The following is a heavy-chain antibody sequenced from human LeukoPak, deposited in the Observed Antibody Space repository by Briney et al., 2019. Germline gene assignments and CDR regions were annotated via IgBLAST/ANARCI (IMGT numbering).Heavy chain of an antibody. J-gene: IGHJ4*02. V-gene: IGHV3-74*01. Sequence: GGSLRLSCAASGFAFSNXXXXXVRQAPGKGLVXXXXINMDGSITSYADSVKGRFIISRDNAKSTLYLQMNSLRAESTAVYYCAREYGYNTAHFDYWGQGTLVTVSS. CDR3: AREYGYNTAHFDY. CDR2: INMDGSIT. D-gene: IGHD5-24*01. CDR1: GFAFSNXX.